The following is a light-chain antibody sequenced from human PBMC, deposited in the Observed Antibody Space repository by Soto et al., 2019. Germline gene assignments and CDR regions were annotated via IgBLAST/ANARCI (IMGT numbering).Light chain of an antibody. J-gene: IGLJ1*01. CDR1: SRDVGASDY. V-gene: IGLV2-8*01. Sequence: QSVLTQPPSASGSPGQSVAISCTGTSRDVGASDYVSWYQQHSGKAPKLLLYEVNKRPSGVPYRFSGSKSGNTASLTVSALQADDEADYYCLSHSGSSNVLGTGTKVTVL. CDR2: EVN. CDR3: LSHSGSSNV.